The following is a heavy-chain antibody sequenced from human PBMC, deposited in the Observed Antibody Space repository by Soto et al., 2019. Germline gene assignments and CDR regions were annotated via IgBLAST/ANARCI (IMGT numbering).Heavy chain of an antibody. Sequence: GGSLRLSCAASGFTFSSYAMSWVRQAPGKGLEWVSAISGSGGSTYYADSVKGRFTISRDNSKNTLYLQMNSLRAEDTAVYYCAKDKLPGWGYYDFWSGYYSPRDYYYGMDVWGQGTTVTVSS. D-gene: IGHD3-3*01. CDR1: GFTFSSYA. CDR2: ISGSGGST. CDR3: AKDKLPGWGYYDFWSGYYSPRDYYYGMDV. J-gene: IGHJ6*02. V-gene: IGHV3-23*01.